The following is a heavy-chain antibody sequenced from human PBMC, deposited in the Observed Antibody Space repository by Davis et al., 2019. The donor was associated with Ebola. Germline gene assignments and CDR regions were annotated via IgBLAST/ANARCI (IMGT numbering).Heavy chain of an antibody. CDR3: TRWNYASDN. Sequence: AASVKVSCKASGFTFTTYTLDWVRQAPGQSLEWIGKINAGNGYADYSQRFQGRVTITRDTSATTNYMELSALRSEDTAMYYCTRWNYASDNWGQGTLVTVSS. CDR2: INAGNGYA. V-gene: IGHV1-3*01. CDR1: GFTFTTYT. D-gene: IGHD1-7*01. J-gene: IGHJ4*02.